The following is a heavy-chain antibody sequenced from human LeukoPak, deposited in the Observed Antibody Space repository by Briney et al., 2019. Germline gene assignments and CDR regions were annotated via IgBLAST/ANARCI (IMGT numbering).Heavy chain of an antibody. CDR3: ARDGHDYGDYGY. Sequence: RAASVKVSCKASGYTFTSYGISWVRQAPGQGLEWMGWISAYNGNTNYAQKLQGRVTTTTDTSTSTAYMELRSLRSDDTAVYYCARDGHDYGDYGYWGQGTLVTVSS. D-gene: IGHD4-17*01. CDR1: GYTFTSYG. V-gene: IGHV1-18*01. CDR2: ISAYNGNT. J-gene: IGHJ4*02.